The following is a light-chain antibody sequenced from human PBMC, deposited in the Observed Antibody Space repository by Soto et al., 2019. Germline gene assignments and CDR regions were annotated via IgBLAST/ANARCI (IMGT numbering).Light chain of an antibody. CDR1: ETVATN. CDR2: GAS. V-gene: IGKV3D-15*01. CDR3: QQYDDSMT. Sequence: EVVMTQSPATLCVSPGERATLSCRASETVATNLAWYQQKPGQAPRLLISGASNRATGIPDRFSGSGSGADFTLTISRLEPEDFAVYHCQQYDDSMTFGQGTKGDIK. J-gene: IGKJ1*01.